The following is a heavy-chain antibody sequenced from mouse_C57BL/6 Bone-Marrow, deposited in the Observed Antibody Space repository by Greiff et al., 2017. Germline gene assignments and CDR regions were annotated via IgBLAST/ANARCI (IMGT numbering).Heavy chain of an antibody. V-gene: IGHV5-4*01. CDR2: ISDGGSYT. Sequence: EVQLAESGGGLVKPGGSLKLSCAASGFTFSSYAMSWVRQTPEKRLEWVATISDGGSYTYYPDNVKGRFTISRDNAKNNLYLQMSHLTSEDTAMYYCARGIHLVFDVWGTGTTVTVSS. J-gene: IGHJ1*03. CDR1: GFTFSSYA. D-gene: IGHD5-2*01. CDR3: ARGIHLVFDV.